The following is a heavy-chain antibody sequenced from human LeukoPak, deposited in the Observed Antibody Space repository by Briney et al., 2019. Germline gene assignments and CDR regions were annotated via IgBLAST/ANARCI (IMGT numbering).Heavy chain of an antibody. CDR2: ISSGGNYI. CDR3: ARGYSSTWATGY. D-gene: IGHD6-13*01. J-gene: IGHJ4*02. V-gene: IGHV3-21*01. CDR1: GLTFSSYS. Sequence: GGSLRLSCAASGLTFSSYSMTWVRQAPGKGLQWVSSISSGGNYIYYADSLKGRFTISRDNAKNSLYLQMNSLRVEDTAVYYCARGYSSTWATGYWGQGTQLTVSS.